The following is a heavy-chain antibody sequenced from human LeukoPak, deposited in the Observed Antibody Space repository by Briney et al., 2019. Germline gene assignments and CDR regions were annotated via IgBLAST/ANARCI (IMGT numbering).Heavy chain of an antibody. D-gene: IGHD6-19*01. CDR1: GFTFSSYA. Sequence: PGGSLRLSCAASGFTFSSYAMHWVRQAPGKGLEWVAVISYDGSNKYYADSVKGRFTISRDNSKNTLYLQMNSLRAEDTAVYYCARSAGTGIYYFDYWGQGTLVTVSS. J-gene: IGHJ4*02. V-gene: IGHV3-30-3*01. CDR2: ISYDGSNK. CDR3: ARSAGTGIYYFDY.